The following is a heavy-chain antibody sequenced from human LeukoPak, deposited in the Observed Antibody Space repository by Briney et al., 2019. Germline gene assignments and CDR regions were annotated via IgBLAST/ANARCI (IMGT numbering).Heavy chain of an antibody. Sequence: PGGSLRLSCAASGFTFNAYAMTWVRQAPGKGLEWVSTISGHGDESFYADSVKGRFTISRDNSKNTLYLQMNSLRAEDTAVYYCAKDSNVAGLLFDYGGQGTLVTVSS. CDR3: AKDSNVAGLLFDY. V-gene: IGHV3-23*01. D-gene: IGHD6-19*01. CDR1: GFTFNAYA. CDR2: ISGHGDES. J-gene: IGHJ4*02.